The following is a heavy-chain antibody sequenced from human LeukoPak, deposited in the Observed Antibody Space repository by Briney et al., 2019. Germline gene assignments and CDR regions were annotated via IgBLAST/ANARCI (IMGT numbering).Heavy chain of an antibody. Sequence: SETLSLTCTVSGASITSYYWSWIRQPPGKGLEWIGYIYYSGSTKYNPSLKSRVTISVDTSKNQFSLRLSSVTAADTAVYYCARDWGVSARPGYMDVWGKGTTVTVSS. D-gene: IGHD6-6*01. CDR1: GASITSYY. V-gene: IGHV4-59*01. CDR3: ARDWGVSARPGYMDV. J-gene: IGHJ6*03. CDR2: IYYSGST.